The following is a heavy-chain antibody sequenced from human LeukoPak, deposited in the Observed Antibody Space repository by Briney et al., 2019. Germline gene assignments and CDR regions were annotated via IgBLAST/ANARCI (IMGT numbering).Heavy chain of an antibody. CDR3: ATEWSIAAAGSFDY. Sequence: SETLSLTCTVSGGSISSYYWSWIRQPAGKGLEWIGRIYTSGSTNYNPSLKSRVTMSVDTSKNQFSLKLSSVTAADTAVYYCATEWSIAAAGSFDYWGQGTLVTVSS. CDR2: IYTSGST. CDR1: GGSISSYY. J-gene: IGHJ4*02. V-gene: IGHV4-4*07. D-gene: IGHD6-13*01.